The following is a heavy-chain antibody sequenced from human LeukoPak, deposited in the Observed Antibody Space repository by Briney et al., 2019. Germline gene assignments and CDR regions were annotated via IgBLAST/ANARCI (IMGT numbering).Heavy chain of an antibody. D-gene: IGHD2-21*02. V-gene: IGHV4-59*01. J-gene: IGHJ5*02. CDR3: ARMMGTEEGFDP. CDR2: IYCSGST. Sequence: PSETLSLTCTVSGGSISSYYWSWIRQPPGKGLEWIGYIYCSGSTNYNPSLKSRVTISVDTSKNQFSLKLSSVTAADTAVYYCARMMGTEEGFDPWGQGTLVTVSS. CDR1: GGSISSYY.